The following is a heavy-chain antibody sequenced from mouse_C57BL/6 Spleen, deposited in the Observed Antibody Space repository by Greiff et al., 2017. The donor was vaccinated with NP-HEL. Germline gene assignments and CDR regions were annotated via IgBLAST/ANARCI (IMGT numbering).Heavy chain of an antibody. CDR2: IHPNSGST. V-gene: IGHV1-64*01. CDR3: ARGDYYYGSSPHYFDY. D-gene: IGHD1-1*01. J-gene: IGHJ2*01. Sequence: QVQLKQPGAELVKPGASVKLSCKASGYTFTSYWMHWVKQRPGQGLEWIGMIHPNSGSTNYNEKFKSKATLTVDKSSSTAYMHLSSLTSEDSAVYYCARGDYYYGSSPHYFDYWGQGTTLTVSS. CDR1: GYTFTSYW.